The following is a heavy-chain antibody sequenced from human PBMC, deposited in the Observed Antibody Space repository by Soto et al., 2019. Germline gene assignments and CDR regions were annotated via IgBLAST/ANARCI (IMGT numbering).Heavy chain of an antibody. CDR1: GGSFSGYY. CDR2: INHSGST. V-gene: IGHV4-34*01. Sequence: PSETLSLTCAVYGGSFSGYYWSWIRQPPGKGLEWIGEINHSGSTNYNPSLKSRVTISVDTSKNQFSLKLSSVTAADTAVYYCARDAGGSYGNDAFDIWGQGTMVTVSS. J-gene: IGHJ3*02. CDR3: ARDAGGSYGNDAFDI. D-gene: IGHD1-26*01.